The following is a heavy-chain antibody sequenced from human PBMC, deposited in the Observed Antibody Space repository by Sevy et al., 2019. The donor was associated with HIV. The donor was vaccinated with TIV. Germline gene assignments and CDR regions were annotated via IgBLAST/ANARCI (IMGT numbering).Heavy chain of an antibody. CDR2: IYYSGST. CDR3: ARDLTRTITGTSGAVDV. CDR1: GGSISSGDYY. D-gene: IGHD1-7*01. Sequence: SETLSLTCTVSGGSISSGDYYWSWIRQPPGKGLEWIGYIYYSGSTYYHPSLKSRVTISVDTSKNQFSLKLSSVTAADTAVYYCARDLTRTITGTSGAVDVWGQGTTVTVSS. V-gene: IGHV4-30-4*01. J-gene: IGHJ6*02.